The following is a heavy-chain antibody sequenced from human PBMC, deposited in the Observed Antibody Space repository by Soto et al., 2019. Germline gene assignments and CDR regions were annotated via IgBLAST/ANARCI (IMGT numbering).Heavy chain of an antibody. Sequence: SETLSLTCAVSGGSISSGGYSWSWIRQPPGKGLEWIGYISHSGSTYYNPSLKSRVTISVDRSKNQFSLKLSSVTAADTAVYYCASRICSSTSCYTDSFDYWGQGTLVTVSS. D-gene: IGHD2-2*01. CDR2: ISHSGST. V-gene: IGHV4-30-2*01. J-gene: IGHJ4*02. CDR1: GGSISSGGYS. CDR3: ASRICSSTSCYTDSFDY.